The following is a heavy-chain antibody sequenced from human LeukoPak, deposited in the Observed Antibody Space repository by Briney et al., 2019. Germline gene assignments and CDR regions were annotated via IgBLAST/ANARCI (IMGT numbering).Heavy chain of an antibody. V-gene: IGHV4-59*08. J-gene: IGHJ2*01. D-gene: IGHD2/OR15-2a*01. CDR1: GGSISNYY. CDR3: AEWDVIADL. Sequence: SETLSLTCTVSGGSISNYYWSWIRQPPGKGLEWIGYISDSGSTNYNPSLKSRVTISVDTSKNHFSLKLSSLTAAATAVYFCAEWDVIADLWGRGTLVTVSS. CDR2: ISDSGST.